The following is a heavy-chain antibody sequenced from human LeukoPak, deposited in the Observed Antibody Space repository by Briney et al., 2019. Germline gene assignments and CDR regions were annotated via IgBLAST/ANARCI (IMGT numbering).Heavy chain of an antibody. J-gene: IGHJ4*02. CDR2: MNPKSGNT. CDR3: VRASLILGLVGYYFDS. CDR1: GYSFSSHD. D-gene: IGHD1-26*01. V-gene: IGHV1-8*01. Sequence: ASVKVSCKASGYSFSSHDINWVRQATGQGLEWMGWMNPKSGNTDHAQKFQGRVTMSRNTSISVAYLDLSSLRSEDTAVYFCVRASLILGLVGYYFDSWGQGTPVTVFS.